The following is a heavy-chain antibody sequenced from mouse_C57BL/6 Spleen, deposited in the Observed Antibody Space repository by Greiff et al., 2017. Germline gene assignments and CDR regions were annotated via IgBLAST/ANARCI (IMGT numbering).Heavy chain of an antibody. D-gene: IGHD1-1*01. J-gene: IGHJ1*03. Sequence: EVKLMESEGGLVQPGSSMKLSCTASGFTFSDYYMAWVRQVPEKGLEWVANINYDGSSTYYLDSLKSRFIISRDNAKNILYLQMSSLKSEDTATYYCARSGLITTVVATRYFDVWGTGTTVTVSS. CDR2: INYDGSST. CDR1: GFTFSDYY. CDR3: ARSGLITTVVATRYFDV. V-gene: IGHV5-16*01.